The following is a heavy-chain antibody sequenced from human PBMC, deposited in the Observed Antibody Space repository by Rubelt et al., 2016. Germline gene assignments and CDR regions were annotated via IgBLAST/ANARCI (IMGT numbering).Heavy chain of an antibody. Sequence: QVQLVESGGGVVQPGRSLRLSCAASGFTFSSYGMHWVRQAPGKGLEWVAVIWYDGSNKYLADSLKGRFTSSRDNSKNSLYLQMNSLRAEDTAVYYCARVWSGSNIHWGQGTLVTVSS. CDR3: ARVWSGSNIH. CDR1: GFTFSSYG. V-gene: IGHV3-33*01. J-gene: IGHJ4*02. D-gene: IGHD3-3*01. CDR2: IWYDGSNK.